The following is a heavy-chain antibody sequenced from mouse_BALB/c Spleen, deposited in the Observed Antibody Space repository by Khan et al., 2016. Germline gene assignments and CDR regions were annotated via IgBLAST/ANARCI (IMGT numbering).Heavy chain of an antibody. CDR2: ITYSGST. CDR1: GYSITSDYA. D-gene: IGHD1-1*01. Sequence: EVQLQESGPGLVKPSQSLSLTCTVTGYSITSDYAWNWIRQFPGNKLEWMGSITYSGSTSYNPSLKSRIAITRDTSKHPFFLQLNSVATEDTATYYCATTVVAPRVAYWGQGTLVTVSA. V-gene: IGHV3-2*02. J-gene: IGHJ3*01. CDR3: ATTVVAPRVAY.